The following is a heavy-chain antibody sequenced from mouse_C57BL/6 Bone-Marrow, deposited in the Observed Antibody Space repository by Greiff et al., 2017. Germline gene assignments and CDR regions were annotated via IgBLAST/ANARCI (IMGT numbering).Heavy chain of an antibody. Sequence: QVQLQQPGAELVRPGTSVKLSCKASGYTFTSYWMHWVKQRPGPGLEWIGVIDPSDSYTNYNQKFKGKATLTVDTSSSTAYMQLSSLTSEDSAVYYCARRLGQGYWGQGTTLTVSS. CDR2: IDPSDSYT. D-gene: IGHD4-1*01. V-gene: IGHV1-59*01. CDR1: GYTFTSYW. CDR3: ARRLGQGY. J-gene: IGHJ2*01.